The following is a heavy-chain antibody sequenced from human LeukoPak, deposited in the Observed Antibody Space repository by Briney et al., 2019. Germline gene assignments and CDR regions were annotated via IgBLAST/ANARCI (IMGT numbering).Heavy chain of an antibody. Sequence: GGSLRLSCAASGFTVSSNYMSWVRRAPGKGLEWVSVIYSGGSTYYADSVKGRFTISRDNSKNTLYLQMNSLRAEDTAVYYCARDRRGCSSTSCYRKWFDYYYYGMDVWGQGTTVTVSS. V-gene: IGHV3-53*01. D-gene: IGHD2-2*02. CDR3: ARDRRGCSSTSCYRKWFDYYYYGMDV. CDR1: GFTVSSNY. CDR2: IYSGGST. J-gene: IGHJ6*02.